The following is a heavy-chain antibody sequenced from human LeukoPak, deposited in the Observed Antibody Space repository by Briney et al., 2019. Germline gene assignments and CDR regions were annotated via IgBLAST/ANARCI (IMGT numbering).Heavy chain of an antibody. V-gene: IGHV1-69*13. J-gene: IGHJ6*02. CDR1: GGTFSSYA. CDR3: ARDSTGVDGMDV. D-gene: IGHD2-2*01. CDR2: IIPIFGTA. Sequence: SVTVSCKASGGTFSSYAISWARQAPGQGLEWMGGIIPIFGTANYAQKFQGRVTITADESTSTAYMELSSLRSEDTAVYYCARDSTGVDGMDVWGQGTTVTVSS.